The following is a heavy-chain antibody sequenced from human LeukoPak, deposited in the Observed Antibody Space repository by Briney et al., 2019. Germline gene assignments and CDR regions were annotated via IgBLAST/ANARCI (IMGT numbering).Heavy chain of an antibody. J-gene: IGHJ4*02. CDR1: GGSISSGDYY. V-gene: IGHV4-31*03. Sequence: PSETLTLTCTVSGGSISSGDYYWNWIRQHPEKSLEWIGYIFYSGSAYYNPSLKSRVTISVDTSKNQFSLKLSSVTAADTAVYYCARGSTLIRGFDYWGQGTLVTVSS. D-gene: IGHD3-10*01. CDR3: ARGSTLIRGFDY. CDR2: IFYSGSA.